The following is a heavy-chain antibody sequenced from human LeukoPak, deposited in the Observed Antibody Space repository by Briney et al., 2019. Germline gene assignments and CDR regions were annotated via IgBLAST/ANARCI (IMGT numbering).Heavy chain of an antibody. D-gene: IGHD6-13*01. V-gene: IGHV1-69*13. CDR2: IIPIFGTA. CDR1: GGIFSSYA. J-gene: IGHJ6*02. CDR3: AGAPGAAAGLMYYYYGMDV. Sequence: ASVKVSCKASGGIFSSYAISWVRQAPGQGLEWMGGIIPIFGTANYAQKFQGRVTITADESTTTAYMGLSSLRSEDTAVYYCAGAPGAAAGLMYYYYGMDVWGQGTTVTVSS.